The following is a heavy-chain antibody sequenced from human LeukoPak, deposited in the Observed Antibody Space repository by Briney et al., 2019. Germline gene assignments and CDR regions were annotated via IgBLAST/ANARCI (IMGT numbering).Heavy chain of an antibody. CDR2: ISYDGSNK. CDR3: RVEAWFDP. Sequence: PGRSLRLSRAASGFTFSSYGMHGVRQAPGKGLEWVAVISYDGSNKYYADSVKGRFTISRDNSKNTLYLQMNSLRAEDTAVYYCRVEAWFDPWGQGTLVTVSS. D-gene: IGHD5-24*01. V-gene: IGHV3-30*03. CDR1: GFTFSSYG. J-gene: IGHJ5*02.